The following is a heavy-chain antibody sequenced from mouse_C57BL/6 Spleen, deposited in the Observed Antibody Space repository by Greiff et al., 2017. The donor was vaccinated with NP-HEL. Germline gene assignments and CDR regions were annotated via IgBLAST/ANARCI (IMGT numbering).Heavy chain of an antibody. CDR2: IDPSDSYT. CDR3: ASGEGRWFAY. V-gene: IGHV1-50*01. Sequence: QVQLKESGAELVKPGASVKLSCKASGYTFTSYWMQWVKQRPGQGLEWIGEIDPSDSYTNYNQKFKGKATLTVDTSSSTAYMQLSSLTSEDSAVYYCASGEGRWFAYWGQGTLVTVSA. CDR1: GYTFTSYW. J-gene: IGHJ3*01. D-gene: IGHD3-3*01.